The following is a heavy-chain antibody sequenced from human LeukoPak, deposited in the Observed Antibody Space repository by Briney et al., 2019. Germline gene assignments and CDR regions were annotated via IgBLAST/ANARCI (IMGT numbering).Heavy chain of an antibody. V-gene: IGHV5-51*01. CDR2: IYPGDSDT. J-gene: IGHJ6*02. D-gene: IGHD2-2*01. CDR1: GYSFTSYW. Sequence: GESLKISCKGSGYSFTSYWIGWVRQMPGKGLEWMGIIYPGDSDTRYSPSFQGQVTISADKSISTAYLQWSSLKASDTAIYYCARGGGDRYCSSTSCPHEPGYYYGMDVWGQGTTVTVSS. CDR3: ARGGGDRYCSSTSCPHEPGYYYGMDV.